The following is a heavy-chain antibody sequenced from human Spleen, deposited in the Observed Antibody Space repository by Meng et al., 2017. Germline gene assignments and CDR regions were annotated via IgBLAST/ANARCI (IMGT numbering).Heavy chain of an antibody. V-gene: IGHV1-2*06. J-gene: IGHJ4*02. CDR1: GYTFTGYY. CDR2: INPNSGGT. D-gene: IGHD2-2*01. Sequence: ASVKVSCKASGYTFTGYYMHWVRQAPGQGLEWMGRINPNSGGTNYAQKFQGRVTMTRDTSISTVYMELTRLTSEDTAVYFCARKAGNCISTTCYSLDYWGQGTLVTVSS. CDR3: ARKAGNCISTTCYSLDY.